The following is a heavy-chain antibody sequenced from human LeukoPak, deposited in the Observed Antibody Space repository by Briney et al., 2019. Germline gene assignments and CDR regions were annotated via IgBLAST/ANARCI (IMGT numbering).Heavy chain of an antibody. V-gene: IGHV3-15*01. Sequence: GGSLRLSCAASGFTFSNAWMSWVRQAPGKGLEWVGRIKSKTDGGTTDYAAPVKGRFTISRDDSKNTLYLQMNSLKTEDTAVYYCTTDLTIIVVAGVDYWGQGTLVTVSS. CDR2: IKSKTDGGTT. CDR1: GFTFSNAW. D-gene: IGHD3-22*01. CDR3: TTDLTIIVVAGVDY. J-gene: IGHJ4*02.